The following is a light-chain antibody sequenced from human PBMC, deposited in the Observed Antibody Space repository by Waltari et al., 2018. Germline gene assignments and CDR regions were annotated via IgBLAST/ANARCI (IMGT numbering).Light chain of an antibody. CDR3: QNHERLPAT. V-gene: IGKV3-20*01. J-gene: IGKJ1*01. CDR2: AAS. CDR1: QSIGHY. Sequence: LTQSTGTLSLSPGERATLSCRASQSIGHYLVWYQQKPGQAPRLLMYAASRRATGIPDRFSGSGSGTDFSLTISMLEPEDFAVYFCQNHERLPATFGQGTKVEIK.